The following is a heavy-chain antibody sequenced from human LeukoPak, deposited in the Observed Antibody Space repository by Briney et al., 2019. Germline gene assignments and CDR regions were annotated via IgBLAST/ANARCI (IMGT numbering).Heavy chain of an antibody. CDR2: IYYSGST. V-gene: IGHV4-31*03. D-gene: IGHD6-19*01. J-gene: IGHJ6*02. Sequence: PSETLSLTCTVSGGSISSGGYYWSWIRQHPGKGLEWIGYIYYSGSTYYNPSLKSRVTISVDTSKNQFSLKLSSVTAADTAVYYCARRTAGTNYYYGMDVWGQGTTVTVSS. CDR1: GGSISSGGYY. CDR3: ARRTAGTNYYYGMDV.